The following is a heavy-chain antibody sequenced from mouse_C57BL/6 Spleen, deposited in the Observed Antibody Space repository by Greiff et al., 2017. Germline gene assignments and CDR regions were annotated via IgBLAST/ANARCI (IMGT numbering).Heavy chain of an antibody. V-gene: IGHV3-6*01. Sequence: DVQLQESGPGLVKPSQSLSLTCSVTGYSITSGYFWNWIRQFPGNKLEWMGYISYDGSNNYNPFLTNRISIHRDTSKNQFFLKMKSVTTEDTATYYCARGYDYDEGMDYWGQGTSVTVSS. CDR2: ISYDGSN. CDR3: ARGYDYDEGMDY. J-gene: IGHJ4*01. CDR1: GYSITSGYF. D-gene: IGHD2-4*01.